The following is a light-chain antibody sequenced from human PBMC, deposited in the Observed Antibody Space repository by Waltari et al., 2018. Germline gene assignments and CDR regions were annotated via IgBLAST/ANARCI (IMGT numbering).Light chain of an antibody. V-gene: IGLV2-8*01. CDR2: EVT. Sequence: HSALTQPPSASGSPGQSVTISCTGTSSDVGGYNYVSWYQQYPGKAPKLMIYEVTKRPSGVPDRFSGSKSGNRASLTVSGLQAEDEADYYCSSFAGSSNFPFVFGTGTKVTVL. CDR1: SSDVGGYNY. CDR3: SSFAGSSNFPFV. J-gene: IGLJ1*01.